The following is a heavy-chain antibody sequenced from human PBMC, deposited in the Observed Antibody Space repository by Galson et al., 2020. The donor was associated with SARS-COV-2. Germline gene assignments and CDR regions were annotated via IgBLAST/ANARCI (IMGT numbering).Heavy chain of an antibody. CDR1: GFTFSDHY. J-gene: IGHJ4*02. Sequence: GESLKISCAASGFTFSDHYMDWVRQAPGKGLEWVGRTRNKANSYITEYAASVKGRFTISRDDSKNSLYLQMNSLKTEDTAVYYCATRHSTGWYYFDYWGQGTLVTVSS. CDR2: TRNKANSYIT. V-gene: IGHV3-72*01. CDR3: ATRHSTGWYYFDY. D-gene: IGHD6-19*01.